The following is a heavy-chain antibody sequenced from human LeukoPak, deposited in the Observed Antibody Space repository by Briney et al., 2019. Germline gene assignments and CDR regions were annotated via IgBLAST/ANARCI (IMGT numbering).Heavy chain of an antibody. J-gene: IGHJ5*01. V-gene: IGHV3-23*01. CDR3: AREKFDS. CDR1: GFTFSSYA. CDR2: ISGSGGST. Sequence: GSLRLSCAASGFTFSSYAMSWVRQAPGKGLEWVSAISGSGGSTYYADSAKGRFTISRDNSNSLVSLQMNNLTTEDTAVYYCAREKFDSWGQGTLVIVSP.